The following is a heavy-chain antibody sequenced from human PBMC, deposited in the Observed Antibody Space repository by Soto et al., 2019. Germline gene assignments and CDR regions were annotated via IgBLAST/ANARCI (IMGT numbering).Heavy chain of an antibody. CDR2: INAGNGNT. CDR3: ARPTNPGYQLLPTPFDY. Sequence: ASVKVSCKASGYTFTSYAMHWVRQAPGQRLEWMGWINAGNGNTKYSQKFQGRVTITRDTSASTAYMELSSLRSEDTAVYYCARPTNPGYQLLPTPFDYWGQGTLVTVSS. D-gene: IGHD2-2*01. J-gene: IGHJ4*02. CDR1: GYTFTSYA. V-gene: IGHV1-3*01.